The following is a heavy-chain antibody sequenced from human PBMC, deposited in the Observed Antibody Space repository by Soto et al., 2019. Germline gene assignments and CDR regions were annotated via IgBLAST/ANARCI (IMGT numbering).Heavy chain of an antibody. D-gene: IGHD2-2*01. CDR2: ISGSTSYT. J-gene: IGHJ6*03. CDR3: ARDGAFCSGTGCRDYYHYMDF. V-gene: IGHV3-21*01. Sequence: GGSLRLSCAASGFSFSDYSMNGVRQAPGKGLEWVSSISGSTSYTYYADSLQGRFTVSRDNAEKSLYLQMNSLRAEDTAVYYCARDGAFCSGTGCRDYYHYMDFWGKGTTVTVSS. CDR1: GFSFSDYS.